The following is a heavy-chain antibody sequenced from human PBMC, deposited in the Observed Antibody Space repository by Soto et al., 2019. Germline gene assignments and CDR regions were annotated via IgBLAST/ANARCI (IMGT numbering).Heavy chain of an antibody. D-gene: IGHD3-22*01. CDR1: GFTFSSYA. V-gene: IGHV3-30-3*01. J-gene: IGHJ5*02. CDR3: ARTDSSGLMSFDP. Sequence: QVQLVESGGGVVQSGRSLRLSCAASGFTFSSYAMHWVRQAPGKGLEWVAVISYDGSNKYYADSVKGRFTISRDNSKNTLYLQMNSLRAEDTAVYYCARTDSSGLMSFDPWGQGTLVTVSS. CDR2: ISYDGSNK.